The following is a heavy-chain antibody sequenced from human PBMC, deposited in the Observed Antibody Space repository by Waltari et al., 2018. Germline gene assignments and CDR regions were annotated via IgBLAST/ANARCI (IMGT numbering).Heavy chain of an antibody. J-gene: IGHJ5*02. V-gene: IGHV1-2*04. CDR3: ARVRTYGSGSYYWFDP. CDR2: INPNSGGT. D-gene: IGHD3-10*01. CDR1: GYTFTGSY. Sequence: QVQLVQSGAAVKKPGASVKVSCKASGYTFTGSYMPWGRQAPGQGLEWMGWINPNSGGTNYAQKFQGWVTMTRDTSISTAYMELSRLRSDDTAVYYCARVRTYGSGSYYWFDPWGQGTLVTVSS.